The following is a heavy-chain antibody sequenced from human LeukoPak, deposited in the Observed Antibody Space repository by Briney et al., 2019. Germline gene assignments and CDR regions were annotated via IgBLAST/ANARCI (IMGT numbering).Heavy chain of an antibody. CDR2: IYTVGTT. Sequence: GGSLRLSCVASEFSISNFYMSWVRQAPGKGLEWLSVIYTVGTTFYADSVKGRFIISRHNSENALYLQMNSLRVEDTAMYYCARLQGYYGLGGGDSWFDPWGQGTLVTVSS. CDR1: EFSISNFY. D-gene: IGHD3-10*01. CDR3: ARLQGYYGLGGGDSWFDP. V-gene: IGHV3-53*04. J-gene: IGHJ5*02.